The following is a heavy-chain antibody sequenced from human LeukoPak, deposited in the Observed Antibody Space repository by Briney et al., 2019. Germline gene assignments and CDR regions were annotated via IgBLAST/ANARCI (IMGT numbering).Heavy chain of an antibody. CDR1: GGTFSSYA. CDR3: ARNVRARAPRNFDY. CDR2: IIPILGIA. V-gene: IGHV1-69*04. Sequence: SSVKVSCKASGGTFSSYAISWVRQAPGQGLEWMGRIIPILGIANYAQKFQGRVTITADQSTSTAYMELSSLRSEDTAVYYCARNVRARAPRNFDYWGQGTLVTVSS. J-gene: IGHJ4*02.